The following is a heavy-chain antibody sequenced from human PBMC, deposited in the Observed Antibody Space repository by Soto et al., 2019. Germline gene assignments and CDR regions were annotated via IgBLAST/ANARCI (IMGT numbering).Heavy chain of an antibody. CDR1: GFTFSSYS. V-gene: IGHV3-21*01. D-gene: IGHD3-3*01. J-gene: IGHJ6*01. Sequence: GGSLRLSCAASGFTFSSYSMNWVRQAPGKGLEWVSSISSSSSYIYYADSVKGRFTISRDNAKNSLYLQMNSLRAEDTAVYYCARDLTYYDFWSGSIPIKYYYGMDVWGQGTTVTVSS. CDR2: ISSSSSYI. CDR3: ARDLTYYDFWSGSIPIKYYYGMDV.